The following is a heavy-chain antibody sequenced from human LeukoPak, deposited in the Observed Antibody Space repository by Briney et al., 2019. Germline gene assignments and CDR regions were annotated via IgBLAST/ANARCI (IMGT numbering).Heavy chain of an antibody. CDR3: ARRGGDYSIDY. Sequence: SETLSLTCAVSGYSISSGYYRGWIRQPPRKGLEWIGSSYYSGSTYYNPSLKSRVTISVDTSKNQFSLKVSSVTAADTAVYYCARRGGDYSIDYWGQGTLVTVSS. V-gene: IGHV4-38-2*01. D-gene: IGHD4-17*01. CDR1: GYSISSGYY. J-gene: IGHJ4*02. CDR2: SYYSGST.